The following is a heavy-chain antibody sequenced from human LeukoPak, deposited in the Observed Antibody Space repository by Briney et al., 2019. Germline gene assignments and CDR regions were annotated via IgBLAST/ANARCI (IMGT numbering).Heavy chain of an antibody. CDR3: AREGVVTGGGTGFDP. CDR1: GYTFTSYY. D-gene: IGHD2-21*02. Sequence: ASVKVSCKASGYTFTSYYMHWVRQAPGQGLEWMGIISPSGGSTSYAQKFQGRVTMTRDTSTSTVYMELSSLRSEDTAVYYCAREGVVTGGGTGFDPWGQGTLVTVSS. V-gene: IGHV1-46*01. J-gene: IGHJ5*02. CDR2: ISPSGGST.